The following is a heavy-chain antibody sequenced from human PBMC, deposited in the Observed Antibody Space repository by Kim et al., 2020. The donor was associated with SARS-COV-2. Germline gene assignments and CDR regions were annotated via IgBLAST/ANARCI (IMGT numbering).Heavy chain of an antibody. V-gene: IGHV4-31*03. D-gene: IGHD4-17*01. CDR2: IYYSGST. CDR1: GGSISSGGYY. J-gene: IGHJ6*02. CDR3: ARDSPPGDYGGRNYYYYGMDV. Sequence: SETLSLTCTVSGGSISSGGYYWSWIRQHPGKGLEWIGYIYYSGSTYYNPSLKSRVTISVDTSKNQFSLKLSSVTAADTAVYYCARDSPPGDYGGRNYYYYGMDVWGQGTTVTVSS.